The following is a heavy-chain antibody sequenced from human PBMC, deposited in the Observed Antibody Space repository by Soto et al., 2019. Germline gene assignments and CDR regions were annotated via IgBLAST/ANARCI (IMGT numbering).Heavy chain of an antibody. V-gene: IGHV3-23*01. J-gene: IGHJ3*02. Sequence: EVQLLESGGGLVQPGGSLRLSCAASGFAFSGYAMTWVRQAPGQGLDWVSAISGSGDITYYADSVKGRFTISRDNSKNTLYLQLNRLRAEDTAIYSCAKDRDDIEMVDAFGIWGQGTMVTVSS. CDR2: ISGSGDIT. CDR3: AKDRDDIEMVDAFGI. D-gene: IGHD3-9*01. CDR1: GFAFSGYA.